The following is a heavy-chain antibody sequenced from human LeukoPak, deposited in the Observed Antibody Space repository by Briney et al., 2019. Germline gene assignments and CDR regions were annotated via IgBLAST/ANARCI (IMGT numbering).Heavy chain of an antibody. Sequence: SEALSLTCAVYGGSFSGYYCSWIRQPPGKGLGWIGEINHSGSTNYNPSLKSRVTIPVDTSKNQFSLKLSSVTAADTAVYYCARGPASTYYYDSSGYYYAFDIWGQGTMVTVSS. D-gene: IGHD3-22*01. CDR3: ARGPASTYYYDSSGYYYAFDI. CDR1: GGSFSGYY. CDR2: INHSGST. J-gene: IGHJ3*02. V-gene: IGHV4-34*01.